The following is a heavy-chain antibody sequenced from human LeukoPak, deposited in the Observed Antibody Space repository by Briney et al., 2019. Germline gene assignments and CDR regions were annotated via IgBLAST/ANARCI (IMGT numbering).Heavy chain of an antibody. J-gene: IGHJ2*01. V-gene: IGHV3-30*18. CDR1: GFIFSTYG. CDR3: AKDRYCNGGSCYSWYFDL. Sequence: GGSLRLSCAASGFIFSTYGMHWVRQAPGKGLEWVAVISDEGSNRYHADSVQGRFTISRDNSKNTLYLQMNSLRAEDTAVYYCAKDRYCNGGSCYSWYFDLWGRGTLVTVSS. D-gene: IGHD2-15*01. CDR2: ISDEGSNR.